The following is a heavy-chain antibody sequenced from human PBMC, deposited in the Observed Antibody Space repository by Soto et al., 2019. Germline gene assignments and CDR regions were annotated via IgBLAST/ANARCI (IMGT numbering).Heavy chain of an antibody. V-gene: IGHV4-34*01. J-gene: IGHJ4*02. D-gene: IGHD6-13*01. CDR3: ARAPDSKTFDY. CDR2: ISHSGST. CDR1: GGSFSGYY. Sequence: QVQLQQWGAGLLKPSETLSLTCAVYGGSFSGYYWSWIRQPPGKGLEWIGEISHSGSTNYNPSLKSRVTISVDTSKNQFSLKLSSVTAADTAVYYCARAPDSKTFDYWGQGTLVTVSS.